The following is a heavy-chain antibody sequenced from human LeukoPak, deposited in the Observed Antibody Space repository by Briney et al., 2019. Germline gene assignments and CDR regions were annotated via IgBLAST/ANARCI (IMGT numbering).Heavy chain of an antibody. D-gene: IGHD2-21*01. CDR3: ARGWRPDLWAY. Sequence: SSETLSLTCTVSGGSINSSSYHWGWIRQPPGKGLEWIGSIYYSGSTYYNPSLKSRVTISVDTSKNQFSLKLSSVTAADTAVYYCARGWRPDLWAYWGQGTLVTVSS. V-gene: IGHV4-39*07. CDR1: GGSINSSSYH. CDR2: IYYSGST. J-gene: IGHJ4*02.